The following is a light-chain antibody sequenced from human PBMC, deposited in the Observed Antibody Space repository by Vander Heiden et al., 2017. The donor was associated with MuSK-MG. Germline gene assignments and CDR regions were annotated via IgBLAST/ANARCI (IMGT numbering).Light chain of an antibody. CDR2: DAS. CDR3: QQRSNSPS. J-gene: IGKJ4*01. CDR1: QSVSSY. Sequence: EIVLTQSPATLSLSPGERATLSCRASQSVSSYLAWYQQKPGQAPRLLIYDASNMANGIPARFSGSGSGTDFTLTISSLEPEDFAVYYCQQRSNSPSFGGGTKVEIK. V-gene: IGKV3-11*01.